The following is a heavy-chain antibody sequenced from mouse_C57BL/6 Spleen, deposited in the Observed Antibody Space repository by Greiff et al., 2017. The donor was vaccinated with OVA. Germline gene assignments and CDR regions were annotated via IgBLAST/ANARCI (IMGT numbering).Heavy chain of an antibody. Sequence: QVQLQQPGAELVRPGSSVKLSCKASGYTFTSYWMHWVKQRPIQGLEWIGNIDPSDSETHYNQKFKDKATLTVDKSSSTAYMQLSSLTSEDSAVYYCARREGVTTRENYAVDYWGQGTSVTVSS. J-gene: IGHJ4*01. CDR2: IDPSDSET. D-gene: IGHD2-2*01. V-gene: IGHV1-52*01. CDR1: GYTFTSYW. CDR3: ARREGVTTRENYAVDY.